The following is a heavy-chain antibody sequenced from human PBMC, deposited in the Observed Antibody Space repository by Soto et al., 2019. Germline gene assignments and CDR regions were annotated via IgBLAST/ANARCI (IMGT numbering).Heavy chain of an antibody. J-gene: IGHJ3*02. D-gene: IGHD4-17*01. CDR3: ARFHDYGDLFAFDI. V-gene: IGHV4-31*02. CDR2: IYYRGST. Sequence: WTWIRQHPGTGLEWIGYIYYRGSTYYNPSLKSRVTISADTSKNQFSLKLYSVTAADTAVYYCARFHDYGDLFAFDIWGQGTMVTVSS.